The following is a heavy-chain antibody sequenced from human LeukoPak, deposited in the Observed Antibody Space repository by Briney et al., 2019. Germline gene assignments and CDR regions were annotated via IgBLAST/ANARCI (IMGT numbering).Heavy chain of an antibody. Sequence: GGSLRLCCTTSGFNFGDYAMSWFRQAPEKGLEGVGFITNKAFGGTAEYAASVKGRFTISRDDSRSIAYLQMDNLRTEDTGVYYCTRDEYGVGSNFFDYWGQGTLVTVST. CDR3: TRDEYGVGSNFFDY. CDR1: GFNFGDYA. V-gene: IGHV3-49*03. CDR2: ITNKAFGGTA. J-gene: IGHJ4*02. D-gene: IGHD4-17*01.